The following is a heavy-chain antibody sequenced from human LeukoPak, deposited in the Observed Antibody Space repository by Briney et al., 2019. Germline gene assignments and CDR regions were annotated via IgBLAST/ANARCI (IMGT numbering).Heavy chain of an antibody. CDR2: ISYDGSNK. CDR3: TTDLYGPATYYMDV. V-gene: IGHV3-30*03. CDR1: GFTFSSYG. D-gene: IGHD4-17*01. J-gene: IGHJ6*03. Sequence: GGSLRLSCAASGFTFSSYGMHWVRQAPGKGLEWVAVISYDGSNKYYADSVKGRFTISRDNSKNTLYLQINSLRAEDTAVYYCTTDLYGPATYYMDVWGKGTTVTVSS.